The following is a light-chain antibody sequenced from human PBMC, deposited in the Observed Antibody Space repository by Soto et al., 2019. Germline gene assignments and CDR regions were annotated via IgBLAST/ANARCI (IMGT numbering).Light chain of an antibody. CDR1: SGHSSYI. Sequence: QPVLTQSSSASASLGSSVKLTCTLSSGHSSYIIAWHQQQPGKAPRYLMKLEGSGSYNKGSGVPDRFSGSSSGADRYLTISNLQSEDEADYYCKTWDSNPHVVFGGGTKVTVL. J-gene: IGLJ2*01. CDR3: KTWDSNPHVV. CDR2: LEGSGSY. V-gene: IGLV4-60*03.